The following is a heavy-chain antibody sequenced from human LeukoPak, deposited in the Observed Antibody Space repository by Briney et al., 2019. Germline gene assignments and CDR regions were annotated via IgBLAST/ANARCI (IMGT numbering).Heavy chain of an antibody. V-gene: IGHV4-59*01. Sequence: PSETLSLTCAVYGGSFSPYYWSWIRQPPGKGLEWIGYIYYSGSTNYNPSLKSRVTISVDTSKNQFSLKLSSVTAADTAVYYCARFRTVVDAFDIWGQGTMVTVSS. D-gene: IGHD2-15*01. CDR1: GGSFSPYY. CDR3: ARFRTVVDAFDI. CDR2: IYYSGST. J-gene: IGHJ3*02.